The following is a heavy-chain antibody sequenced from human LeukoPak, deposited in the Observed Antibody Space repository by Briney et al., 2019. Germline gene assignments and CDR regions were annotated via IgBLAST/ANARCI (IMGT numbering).Heavy chain of an antibody. CDR1: GYSISSGYY. D-gene: IGHD3-16*02. J-gene: IGHJ4*02. V-gene: IGHV4-38-2*01. Sequence: SETLSLTCAVSGYSISSGYYWGWIRQPPGKGLEWIGSIYHSGSTNYNPSLKSRVTISVDTSKNQFSLKLSSVTAADTAVYYCAGGVMITFGGVIVVWGQGTLVTVSS. CDR2: IYHSGST. CDR3: AGGVMITFGGVIVV.